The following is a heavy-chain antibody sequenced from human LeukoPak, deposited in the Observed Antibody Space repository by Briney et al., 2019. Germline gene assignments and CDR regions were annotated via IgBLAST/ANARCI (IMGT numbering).Heavy chain of an antibody. CDR2: ISSSDSSI. V-gene: IGHV3-11*01. CDR3: ARARNYDFWSGYYEYHFDY. D-gene: IGHD3-3*01. J-gene: IGHJ4*02. Sequence: GRSLRLSCAPSRFTPSDYYIGWIRPAPGGGRGWVSYISSSDSSIYYADPGKGRFTISRHNTKNSLYLQMNSLRAEDTAVYYCARARNYDFWSGYYEYHFDYWGQGTLVTVSS. CDR1: RFTPSDYY.